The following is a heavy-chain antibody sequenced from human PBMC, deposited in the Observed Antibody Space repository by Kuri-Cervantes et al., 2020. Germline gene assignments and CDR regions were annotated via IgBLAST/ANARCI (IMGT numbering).Heavy chain of an antibody. CDR2: ISYDGSNK. CDR3: ARRGLDYGGNDFDY. D-gene: IGHD4-23*01. CDR1: GFTFSSYG. Sequence: GESLKISCAASGFTFSSYGMHWVRQAPGKGLEWVAVISYDGSNKYYADSVKGRFTISRDNSKNTLYLQMNSLRAEDTAVYYCARRGLDYGGNDFDYWGQGTLVTVSS. V-gene: IGHV3-30*03. J-gene: IGHJ4*02.